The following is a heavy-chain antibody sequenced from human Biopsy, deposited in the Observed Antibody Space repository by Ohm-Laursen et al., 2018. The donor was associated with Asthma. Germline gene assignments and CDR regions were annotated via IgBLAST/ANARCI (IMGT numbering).Heavy chain of an antibody. CDR2: IYYSGST. V-gene: IGHV4-61*08. J-gene: IGHJ4*02. D-gene: IGHD5-18*01. Sequence: SDTLSLTCAVSYGSITSGGYYWTWIRQHPGKGLEWIGFIYYSGSTNYNPSLKSRVNISVDTSKNQFSLKLSSVTAADTAVYYCARDFVDSAMDYFDYWGQGTLVTVSS. CDR1: YGSITSGGYY. CDR3: ARDFVDSAMDYFDY.